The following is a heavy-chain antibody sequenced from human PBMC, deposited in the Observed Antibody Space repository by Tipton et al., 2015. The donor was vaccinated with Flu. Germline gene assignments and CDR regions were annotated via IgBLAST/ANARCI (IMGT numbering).Heavy chain of an antibody. CDR2: INHSRTT. CDR3: ATKFASWGVWEPRDY. Sequence: AGLVKPSETLSLTCAIYGGSFTGYYWSWIRQPPGKGLEWIGEINHSRTTNYNPSLESRVTISADTSKKQFSLKVTYVTAADTAVYYCATKFASWGVWEPRDYWGQGTLVTVSS. D-gene: IGHD3-10*01. CDR1: GGSFTGYY. J-gene: IGHJ4*02. V-gene: IGHV4-34*01.